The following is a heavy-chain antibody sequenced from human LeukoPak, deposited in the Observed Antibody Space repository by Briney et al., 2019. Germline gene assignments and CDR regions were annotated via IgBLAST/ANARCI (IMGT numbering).Heavy chain of an antibody. J-gene: IGHJ4*02. V-gene: IGHV1-46*01. Sequence: ASVKVSCKASGYTFTSYYMHWVRQAPGQGLEWMGIINPSGGSTSYAQKFQGRVTMTRDTSTSTVYMELSSLRSEDTAVYHCARDNPARYSYGFFDYWGQGTLVTVSS. CDR3: ARDNPARYSYGFFDY. D-gene: IGHD5-18*01. CDR2: INPSGGST. CDR1: GYTFTSYY.